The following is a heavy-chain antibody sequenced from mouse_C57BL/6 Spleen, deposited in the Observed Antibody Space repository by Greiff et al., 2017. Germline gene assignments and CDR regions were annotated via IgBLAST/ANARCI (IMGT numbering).Heavy chain of an antibody. Sequence: QVQLQQPGAELVRPGTSVKLSCKASGYTFTSYWMHWVKQRPGQGLEWIGVIDPSDSYTNYNQKFKGKATLTVDTSYSTAYMQLSSLTSEDSAVYYCSTVVATGRYFDYWGQGTTLTVSS. D-gene: IGHD1-1*01. J-gene: IGHJ2*01. CDR1: GYTFTSYW. V-gene: IGHV1-59*01. CDR3: STVVATGRYFDY. CDR2: IDPSDSYT.